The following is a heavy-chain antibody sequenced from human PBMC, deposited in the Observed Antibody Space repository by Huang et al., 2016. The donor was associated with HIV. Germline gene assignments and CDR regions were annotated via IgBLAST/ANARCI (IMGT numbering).Heavy chain of an antibody. CDR2: VNTNNGAT. CDR1: GYAFADYF. D-gene: IGHD5-12*01. CDR3: TRDGVAPDEEFDY. Sequence: QVQLVQSGAEVKKPGASVKVSCKPSGYAFADYFIHWVRQAPGQGLEGMVGVNTNNGATNYDQKCLGRLTVTGDTSMRTADMELSGLTSDDTAKYYCTRDGVAPDEEFDYWGQGTVISVSS. V-gene: IGHV1-2*02. J-gene: IGHJ4*02.